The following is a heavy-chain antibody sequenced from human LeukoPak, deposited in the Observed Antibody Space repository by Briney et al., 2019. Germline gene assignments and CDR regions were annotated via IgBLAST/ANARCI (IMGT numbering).Heavy chain of an antibody. D-gene: IGHD6-13*01. Sequence: SETLSLTCTVSGGSISSSSYYWGWIRQPPGKGLEWIGSIYYSGSTYYNPSLKSRATISVDTSKNQFSLKLSSVTAADTAVYYCARDRIAAPGRVVDYWGQGTLVTVSS. CDR1: GGSISSSSYY. CDR3: ARDRIAAPGRVVDY. V-gene: IGHV4-39*07. CDR2: IYYSGST. J-gene: IGHJ4*02.